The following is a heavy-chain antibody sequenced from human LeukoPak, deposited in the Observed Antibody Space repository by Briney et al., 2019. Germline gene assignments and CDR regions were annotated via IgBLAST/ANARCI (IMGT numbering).Heavy chain of an antibody. CDR2: IYSDGST. CDR3: ARDLDSYGDS. Sequence: PGGSLRLSCAASGFTFSSYYMSWVRQAPGKGLEWVSVIYSDGSTYYADSVKGRFTISRDNSKNTLYLQMNSLRAEDTAVYYCARDLDSYGDSWGQGTLVTVSS. V-gene: IGHV3-53*01. D-gene: IGHD5-18*01. J-gene: IGHJ4*02. CDR1: GFTFSSYY.